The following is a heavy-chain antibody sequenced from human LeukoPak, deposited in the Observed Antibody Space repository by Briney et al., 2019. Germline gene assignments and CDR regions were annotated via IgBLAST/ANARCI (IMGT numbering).Heavy chain of an antibody. Sequence: GGSLRLSCAASGFTFSSYAMSWVRQAPGKGLEWVLAISGSGGSTYYADSVKGRFTISRDNSKNTLYLQMNSLRAEDTAVYYCAKDPGRITMIVVDEGFDYWGQGTLVTVSS. CDR2: ISGSGGST. D-gene: IGHD3-22*01. J-gene: IGHJ4*02. CDR1: GFTFSSYA. V-gene: IGHV3-23*01. CDR3: AKDPGRITMIVVDEGFDY.